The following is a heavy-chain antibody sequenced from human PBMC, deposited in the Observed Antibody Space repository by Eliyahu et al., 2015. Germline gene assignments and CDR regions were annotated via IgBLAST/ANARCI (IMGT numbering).Heavy chain of an antibody. D-gene: IGHD3-22*01. CDR2: IYSGGSA. Sequence: EVQLVESGGGLVQPGGSLRLSCAASGFXVSSNYMSWVRQAPRKGLEWVSVIYSGGSAYYADSVKGRFTISRDNSKNTLYLQMNSLRAEDTAVYYCARGSSWDSSAPRYWGQGTLVTVSS. CDR1: GFXVSSNY. V-gene: IGHV3-66*01. J-gene: IGHJ4*02. CDR3: ARGSSWDSSAPRY.